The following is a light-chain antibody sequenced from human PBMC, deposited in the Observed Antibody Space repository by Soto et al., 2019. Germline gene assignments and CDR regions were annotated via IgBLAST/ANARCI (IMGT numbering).Light chain of an antibody. CDR3: IQALQTPRT. V-gene: IGKV2-28*01. Sequence: DIVMTQSPLSLHVTPGEPASISCRSSQSLLHSNGYNYLDWYLQKPGQSPQLLIYLGSNRASGVPDRFSGSGSGTDFTLKISRVEAEDVGVYYCIQALQTPRTFGQGTKLEIK. CDR2: LGS. CDR1: QSLLHSNGYNY. J-gene: IGKJ2*01.